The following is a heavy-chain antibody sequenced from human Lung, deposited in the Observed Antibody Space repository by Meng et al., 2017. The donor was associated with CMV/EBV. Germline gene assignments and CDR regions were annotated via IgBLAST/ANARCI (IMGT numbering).Heavy chain of an antibody. J-gene: IGHJ4*02. CDR1: GFAFRSYS. D-gene: IGHD4-17*01. V-gene: IGHV3-21*01. Sequence: GESXKISXAASGFAFRSYSMNWVRQPPGKGLEWVASISSSVSDVYSADSVKGRFIISRDNGRDSLYLQMNSLRAEDTGVYYCARAGTTVTFFDHWGPGTPVTVSS. CDR2: ISSSVSDV. CDR3: ARAGTTVTFFDH.